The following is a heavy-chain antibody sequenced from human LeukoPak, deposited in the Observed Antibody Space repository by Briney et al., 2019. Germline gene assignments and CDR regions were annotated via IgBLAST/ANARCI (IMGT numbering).Heavy chain of an antibody. CDR3: ARADDVHYDFWSGYYSYYYMDV. CDR2: ISGSGGST. CDR1: GFTFSSYA. Sequence: PGGSLRLSCAASGFTFSSYAMSWVRQAPGKGLEWVSAISGSGGSTYYADSVEGRFTISRDNSKNTLYLQMNSLRAEDTAVYYCARADDVHYDFWSGYYSYYYMDVWGKGTTVTVSS. D-gene: IGHD3-3*01. V-gene: IGHV3-23*01. J-gene: IGHJ6*03.